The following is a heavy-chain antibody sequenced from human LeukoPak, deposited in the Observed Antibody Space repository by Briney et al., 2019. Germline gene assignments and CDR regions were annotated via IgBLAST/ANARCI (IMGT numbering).Heavy chain of an antibody. D-gene: IGHD2-2*01. J-gene: IGHJ6*04. CDR1: GFNFSSYG. CDR3: ARGIVVVPAAIFPGLMDV. V-gene: IGHV3-33*01. Sequence: GGSLRLSCAASGFNFSSYGMHWVRQAPGKGLEWVAGIWYDGSNKYYADSVKGRFTISRDNSKNTLYLQMNSLRAEDTAVYYCARGIVVVPAAIFPGLMDVWGKGTTVTVSS. CDR2: IWYDGSNK.